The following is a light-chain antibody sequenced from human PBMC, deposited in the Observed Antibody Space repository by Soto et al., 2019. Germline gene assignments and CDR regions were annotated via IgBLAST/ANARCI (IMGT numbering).Light chain of an antibody. CDR3: QQYDTYPWT. J-gene: IGKJ1*01. CDR1: QSVSYW. V-gene: IGKV1-5*03. CDR2: EAS. Sequence: DIPMTQSPSTLSASVGDRVTITCRASQSVSYWLAWYQQKPGKAPKLLIYEASNLESEVPSRFIGSGSGTDFTLTINSLQPDDFATYYCQQYDTYPWTFGQGTKVEIK.